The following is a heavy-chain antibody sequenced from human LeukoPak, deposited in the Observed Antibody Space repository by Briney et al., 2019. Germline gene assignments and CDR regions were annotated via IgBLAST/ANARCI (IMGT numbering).Heavy chain of an antibody. J-gene: IGHJ4*02. CDR3: ARAFYGLDY. CDR2: ISWNSGSI. V-gene: IGHV3-9*01. D-gene: IGHD3-10*01. Sequence: GRSLRLSCAASGFTFDDYAMHWVRQAPGKGLEWVSGISWNSGSIGYADSVKGRFTISRDNAKNSLYLQMNSLRAEDTAVYYCARAFYGLDYWGQGTLVAVSS. CDR1: GFTFDDYA.